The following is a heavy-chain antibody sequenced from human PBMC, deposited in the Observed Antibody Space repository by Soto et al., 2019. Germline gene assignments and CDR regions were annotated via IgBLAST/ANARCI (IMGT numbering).Heavy chain of an antibody. Sequence: EVQLFESGGGMVEPRGSLKLSCAASGFSFGTYVMNWVSQAPGKGLPWVSGISGSGGRVYSADSVKGRFTISRDNSRNTLYLQMNSLRAEDTAIYYCARTRLYDTGTNDCHRDALDIWGQGTQVTVSS. CDR1: GFSFGTYV. V-gene: IGHV3-23*01. D-gene: IGHD3-22*01. CDR3: ARTRLYDTGTNDCHRDALDI. CDR2: ISGSGGRV. J-gene: IGHJ3*02.